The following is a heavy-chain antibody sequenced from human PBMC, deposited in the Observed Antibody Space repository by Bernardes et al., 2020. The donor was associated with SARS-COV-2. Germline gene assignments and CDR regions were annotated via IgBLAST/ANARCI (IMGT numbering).Heavy chain of an antibody. CDR2: IQSGGRT. J-gene: IGHJ4*02. CDR1: GFTVSNNY. V-gene: IGHV3-53*01. CDR3: ARENHYYFEY. Sequence: GGSLRLSCAASGFTVSNNYMTWVRQAPGKGLEWVSLIQSGGRTYYADSVKGRCTISRDNSKNTLYLQMNSLRAEDTAVYYCARENHYYFEYWCQGTLVTVSS.